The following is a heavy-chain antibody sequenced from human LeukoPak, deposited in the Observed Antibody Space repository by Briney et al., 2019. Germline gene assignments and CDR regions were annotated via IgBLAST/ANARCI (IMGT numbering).Heavy chain of an antibody. CDR2: ISYDGSND. V-gene: IGHV3-30*04. J-gene: IGHJ4*02. CDR3: AKGFSSGYSGSDY. CDR1: RLSLSDYA. Sequence: PGGSLRLSCAASRLSLSDYAMHWVRQAPGKGLEWVALISYDGSNDYYADSVKGRFTISRDNSKNMLYLQMNSLRAEDTAVYYCAKGFSSGYSGSDYWGQGTLVTVSS. D-gene: IGHD3-22*01.